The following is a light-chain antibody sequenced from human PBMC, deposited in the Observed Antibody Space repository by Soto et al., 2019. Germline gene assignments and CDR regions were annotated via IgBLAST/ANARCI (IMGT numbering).Light chain of an antibody. CDR1: QIVSSN. CDR2: GAS. Sequence: EIVMTQSPATLSVSPGERATLSCRASQIVSSNLAWYQQKPGQAPRLLISGASTRATGIPARFSGSGSGTEFTLTISSLQSEDFAVYYSQQYNNSPRAVGQGTQVEIK. CDR3: QQYNNSPRA. V-gene: IGKV3-15*01. J-gene: IGKJ1*01.